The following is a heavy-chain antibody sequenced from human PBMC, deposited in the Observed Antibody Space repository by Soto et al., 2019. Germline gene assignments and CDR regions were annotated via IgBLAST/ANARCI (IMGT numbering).Heavy chain of an antibody. V-gene: IGHV3-11*06. CDR2: ISSSSSYT. CDR1: GFTFSDYY. D-gene: IGHD2-15*01. J-gene: IGHJ2*01. Sequence: GGSLRLSCAASGFTFSDYYMSWIRQAPGKGLEWVSYISSSSSYTNYADSVKGRVTISRDNAKNSLYLQMNSLRAEDTAVYYCARGRSESQLLLTTAGYFDLWGRGTLVTVSS. CDR3: ARGRSESQLLLTTAGYFDL.